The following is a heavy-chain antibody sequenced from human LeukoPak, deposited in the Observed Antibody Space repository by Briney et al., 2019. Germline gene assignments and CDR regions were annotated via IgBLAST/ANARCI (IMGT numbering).Heavy chain of an antibody. V-gene: IGHV3-11*04. Sequence: PGGSLRLSXAASGFTFSDYYMTWIRQAPGKGLEWISYISSSGSTIYYADSVKGRFTISRDNAKNSLYLQMSSLRAEDTAVYYCARPDGYNYPYWGQGTLVTVSS. CDR3: ARPDGYNYPY. CDR2: ISSSGSTI. J-gene: IGHJ4*02. CDR1: GFTFSDYY. D-gene: IGHD5-24*01.